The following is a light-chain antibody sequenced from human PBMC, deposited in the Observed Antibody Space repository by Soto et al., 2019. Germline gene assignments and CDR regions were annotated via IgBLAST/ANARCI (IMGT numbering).Light chain of an antibody. CDR3: QQYDNPALT. Sequence: DIQMTQSPSSLSASVGDRVTITCQASQDISNYLNWYQQKPGKAPKLLIYDASNLETGVPSRFSGSGSGTDFTFTISSLQPEDIATYYCQQYDNPALTFRGGTKVEIK. CDR2: DAS. CDR1: QDISNY. V-gene: IGKV1-33*01. J-gene: IGKJ4*01.